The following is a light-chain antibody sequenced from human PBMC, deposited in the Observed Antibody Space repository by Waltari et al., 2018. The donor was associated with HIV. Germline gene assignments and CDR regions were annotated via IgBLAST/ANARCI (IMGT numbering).Light chain of an antibody. Sequence: TVLTQSPGTLSLSPGERVTLSCRASRAITGISLAWYQQKAGQAPRLLIYGTYSRATGIPDRCSGSGSGTDFTLTISRLEPEDFAVYFCQQYGPSEYTFGQGTKLEIK. V-gene: IGKV3-20*01. J-gene: IGKJ2*01. CDR3: QQYGPSEYT. CDR2: GTY. CDR1: RAITGIS.